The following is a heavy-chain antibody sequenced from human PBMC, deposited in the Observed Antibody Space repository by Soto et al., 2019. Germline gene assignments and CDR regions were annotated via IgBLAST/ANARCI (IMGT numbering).Heavy chain of an antibody. D-gene: IGHD3-16*01. CDR2: IHQSGDT. Sequence: QVQLKESGPGLVTPWGTLSLTCAVSGDSVSNGNWWCWVRQPPGRGLEWVGVIHQSGDTNYNPSLKRRVTVSADRSNNQYSLRLNSVTAADTAMYYCATRTSVFGIVTFYWGQGILVTVSS. CDR1: GDSVSNGNW. V-gene: IGHV4-4*02. CDR3: ATRTSVFGIVTFY. J-gene: IGHJ4*02.